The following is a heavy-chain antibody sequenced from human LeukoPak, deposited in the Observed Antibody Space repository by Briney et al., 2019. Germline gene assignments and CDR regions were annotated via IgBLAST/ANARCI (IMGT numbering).Heavy chain of an antibody. J-gene: IGHJ4*02. Sequence: ASVKVSCKASGYTFTSYDINWVRQATGQGLEWMGWMNPNSGNTGYAQKFQGRVTMTRNTSVGTAYMELSSLRSEDTAVYYCARVLSSGKFDYWGQGTLVTVSS. D-gene: IGHD1-26*01. V-gene: IGHV1-8*01. CDR2: MNPNSGNT. CDR1: GYTFTSYD. CDR3: ARVLSSGKFDY.